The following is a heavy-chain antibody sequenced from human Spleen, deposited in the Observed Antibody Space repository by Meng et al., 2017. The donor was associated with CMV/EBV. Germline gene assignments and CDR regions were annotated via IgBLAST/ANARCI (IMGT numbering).Heavy chain of an antibody. CDR3: ARGGGSYDY. J-gene: IGHJ4*02. V-gene: IGHV4-59*01. CDR1: TGAIRSYY. CDR2: IYHNGNT. Sequence: SETLSLTCTVPTGAIRSYYWLWIRQPPGKGLEWIGYIYHNGNTNYNPSLDSRVTISIDTSKNQFPLKVTSVTAADTAMYYCARGGGSYDYWGQGAQVTVSS. D-gene: IGHD1-26*01.